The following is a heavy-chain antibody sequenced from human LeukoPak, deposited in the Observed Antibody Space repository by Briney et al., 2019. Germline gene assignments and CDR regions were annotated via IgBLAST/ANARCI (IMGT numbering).Heavy chain of an antibody. D-gene: IGHD2/OR15-2a*01. CDR2: IYSGDSTSYADSGGGT. CDR3: ARDSFTRGYYDY. CDR1: GFTVSSNY. V-gene: IGHV3-53*01. Sequence: GGSLRLSCAASGFTVSSNYMSWVRQAPGKGLEWVSVIYSGDSTSYADSGGGTYYADSVKGRFTISRDDSKNTPYLQMNSLRVEDTAVYYCARDSFTRGYYDYWGQGTLVTVSS. J-gene: IGHJ4*02.